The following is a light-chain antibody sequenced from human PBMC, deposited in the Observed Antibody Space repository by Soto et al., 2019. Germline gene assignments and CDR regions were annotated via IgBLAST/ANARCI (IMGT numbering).Light chain of an antibody. Sequence: DIQVTQSPSTLSASVGDRITITCRASQSINDWLVWYQQKPGKAPKLLIFRASYLKSGVPSRFSGSGYGTDFTLTISSLQPDDFASYYCQQYSSYSGTFGQGTKAEIK. CDR1: QSINDW. V-gene: IGKV1-5*03. J-gene: IGKJ1*01. CDR2: RAS. CDR3: QQYSSYSGT.